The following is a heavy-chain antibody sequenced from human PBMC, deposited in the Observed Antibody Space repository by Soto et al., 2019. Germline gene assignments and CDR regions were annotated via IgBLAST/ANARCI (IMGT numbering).Heavy chain of an antibody. CDR3: ARKSIGTGGWFAP. D-gene: IGHD1-1*01. Sequence: SQTLSLTCAISGDSVSSNSATWNWIRQSPSRGLEWLGRTYYRSKWYKHYAVSVKRRITIQPDTSNNQFALQLSSMTPEDAAVYYCARKSIGTGGWFAPWGQGTLVTVSS. V-gene: IGHV6-1*01. CDR1: GDSVSSNSAT. CDR2: TYYRSKWYK. J-gene: IGHJ5*02.